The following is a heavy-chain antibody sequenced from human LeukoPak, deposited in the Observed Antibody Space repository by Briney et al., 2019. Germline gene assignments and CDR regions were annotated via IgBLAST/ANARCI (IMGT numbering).Heavy chain of an antibody. J-gene: IGHJ3*01. Sequence: GGSLRLSCAASGFTFSVAAMTWVRQAPGKGLEWVSLIGASGESTYYADSVKGRFTISRDNSKNTLSLQMNSLGVEDTAMYFCAKDIQLSTWGLGTMVTVSS. D-gene: IGHD5-24*01. CDR2: IGASGEST. CDR1: GFTFSVAA. CDR3: AKDIQLST. V-gene: IGHV3-23*01.